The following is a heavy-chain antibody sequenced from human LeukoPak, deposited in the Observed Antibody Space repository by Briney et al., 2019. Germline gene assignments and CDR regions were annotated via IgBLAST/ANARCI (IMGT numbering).Heavy chain of an antibody. CDR1: GGTFSSYA. D-gene: IGHD3-22*01. CDR2: IIPILGIA. J-gene: IGHJ5*02. Sequence: ASAKVSCKASGGTFSSYAISWVRQAPGQGLEWMGRIIPILGIANYAQKFQGRVTITADKSTSTAYMELSSLRSEDTAVYYCARGKVYYYDSSGYYRDNWFDPWGQGTLVTVSS. V-gene: IGHV1-69*04. CDR3: ARGKVYYYDSSGYYRDNWFDP.